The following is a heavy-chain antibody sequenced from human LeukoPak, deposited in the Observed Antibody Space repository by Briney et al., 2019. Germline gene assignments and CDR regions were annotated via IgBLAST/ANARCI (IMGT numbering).Heavy chain of an antibody. CDR2: INHSGST. Sequence: PSETLSLTCAVYGGSFSGYYWSWIRQPPGKGLEWIGEINHSGSTNYNPSLKSRVTISVDTSKNQFSLKLSSVTAADTAVYYCARSIRYYGSGSPRSSAFDIWGQGTMVTVSS. CDR3: ARSIRYYGSGSPRSSAFDI. V-gene: IGHV4-34*01. D-gene: IGHD3-10*01. CDR1: GGSFSGYY. J-gene: IGHJ3*02.